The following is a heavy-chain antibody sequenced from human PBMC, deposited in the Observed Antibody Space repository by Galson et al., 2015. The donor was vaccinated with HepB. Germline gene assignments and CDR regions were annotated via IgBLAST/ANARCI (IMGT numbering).Heavy chain of an antibody. Sequence: SLRLSCAASGFTFSSYSMNWVRQAPGKGLEWVSYISSSSSTIYYADSVKGRFTISRDNAKNSLYLQMNSLRAEDTAVYYCAREPTPGILWFGETLNDYWGQGTLVTVSS. CDR1: GFTFSSYS. CDR2: ISSSSSTI. CDR3: AREPTPGILWFGETLNDY. J-gene: IGHJ4*02. V-gene: IGHV3-48*01. D-gene: IGHD3-10*01.